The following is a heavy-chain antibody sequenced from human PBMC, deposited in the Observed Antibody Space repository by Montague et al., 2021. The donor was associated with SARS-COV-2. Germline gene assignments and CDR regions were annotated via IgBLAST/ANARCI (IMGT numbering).Heavy chain of an antibody. CDR1: GDSVSNSDHY. D-gene: IGHD1-14*01. CDR3: AARRHRDDYFDF. CDR2: VYYSGXT. J-gene: IGHJ4*02. Sequence: SETLSLTCTVSGDSVSNSDHYWGWIRQPPGKGLEWIGIVYYSGXTXYXXXXKGRVTISIDTSKNQFSLKLNSLTATDTAIYYCAARRHRDDYFDFWGQGTLLTVSS. V-gene: IGHV4-39*01.